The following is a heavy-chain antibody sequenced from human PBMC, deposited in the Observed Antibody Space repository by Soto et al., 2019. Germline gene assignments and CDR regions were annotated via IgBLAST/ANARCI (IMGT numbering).Heavy chain of an antibody. CDR3: ARPGIAAQDYYGMDV. D-gene: IGHD6-13*01. Sequence: GESLKICCNGAGYSFTIYWISWVRQMPGKGLEWMGRIDPSDSYTNYSPSFQGHVTISADKSISTAYLQWSSLKASDTAMYYCARPGIAAQDYYGMDVWGQGTTVTVSS. J-gene: IGHJ6*02. CDR2: IDPSDSYT. V-gene: IGHV5-10-1*01. CDR1: GYSFTIYW.